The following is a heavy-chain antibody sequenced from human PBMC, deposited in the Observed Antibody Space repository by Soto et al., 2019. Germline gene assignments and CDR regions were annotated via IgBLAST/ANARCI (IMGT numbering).Heavy chain of an antibody. J-gene: IGHJ4*02. Sequence: QVQLVQSGAEMKKPGSSVKVSCQSSGSTFNTYAMNWERQAPGQGPEWMGDISPMFGAANYAPKFQGRATITADESTGTSYMQLSSVTSEDTALYFCAREGQVHTPAFVYWGQGTVVTVSS. CDR3: AREGQVHTPAFVY. CDR2: ISPMFGAA. CDR1: GSTFNTYA. V-gene: IGHV1-69*19. D-gene: IGHD3-10*01.